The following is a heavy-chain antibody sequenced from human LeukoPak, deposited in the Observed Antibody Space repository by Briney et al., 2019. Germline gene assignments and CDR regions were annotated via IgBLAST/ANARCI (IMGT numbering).Heavy chain of an antibody. J-gene: IGHJ4*02. CDR3: ARDRPTGASRLFVVQ. D-gene: IGHD3-3*01. CDR1: GFTFSSYS. CDR2: MSSGSRYI. Sequence: GESLRLSCAASGFTFSSYSMTWVRQATGKGLEWVSSMSSGSRYIYYADSVRGRFTISRDNAKNSLYLLMNSLRAEDTAVYYCARDRPTGASRLFVVQWGQGTLVTVSS. V-gene: IGHV3-21*01.